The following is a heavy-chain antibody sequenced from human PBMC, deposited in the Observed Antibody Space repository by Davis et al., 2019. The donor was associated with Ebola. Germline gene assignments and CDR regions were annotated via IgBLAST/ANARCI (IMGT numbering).Heavy chain of an antibody. CDR3: VNMYYYDSSGTY. Sequence: PGGSLRLSCAASGFTFSNYAMHWVRQAPGKGLEYVSAISSNGGSTYYADSVKGRFTISRDNSKNTLYLQMSSLRAEDTAVYYCVNMYYYDSSGTYWGQGTLVTVSS. CDR1: GFTFSNYA. J-gene: IGHJ4*02. V-gene: IGHV3-64D*06. D-gene: IGHD3-22*01. CDR2: ISSNGGST.